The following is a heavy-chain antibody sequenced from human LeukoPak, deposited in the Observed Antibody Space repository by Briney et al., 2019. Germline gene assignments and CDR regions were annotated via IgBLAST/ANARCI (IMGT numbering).Heavy chain of an antibody. CDR1: GFTFSSYT. J-gene: IGHJ4*02. V-gene: IGHV3-21*01. D-gene: IGHD6-19*01. Sequence: GGSLRLSCAASGFTFSSYTMNWVRQAPGKGLEWVSSISSSSLYIYYADSVKGRFTISRDNAKNSLYLQMNSLRAEDTAVYYCARGKGQWLVDYWGRGTLVTVSS. CDR2: ISSSSLYI. CDR3: ARGKGQWLVDY.